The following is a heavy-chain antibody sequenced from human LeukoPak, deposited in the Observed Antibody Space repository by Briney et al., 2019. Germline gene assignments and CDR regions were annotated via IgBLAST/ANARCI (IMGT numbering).Heavy chain of an antibody. CDR1: GYTFTGYY. Sequence: GASVKVSCKASGYTFTGYYMHWVRQAPGQGLEWMGWINPNSGGTNYAQKFQGRVTMTRDTSISTAYMELSRLRSDDTAVYYCARDLTVRFLVPAYWGQGTQVTVSS. D-gene: IGHD3-10*01. J-gene: IGHJ4*02. V-gene: IGHV1-2*02. CDR2: INPNSGGT. CDR3: ARDLTVRFLVPAY.